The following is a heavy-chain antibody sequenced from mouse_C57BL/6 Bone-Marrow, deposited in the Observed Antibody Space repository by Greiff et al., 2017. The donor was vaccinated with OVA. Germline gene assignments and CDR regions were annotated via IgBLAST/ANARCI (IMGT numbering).Heavy chain of an antibody. CDR3: ARSGITTVVAGRWYFDV. J-gene: IGHJ1*03. CDR2: IYPRSGNT. CDR1: GYTFTSYG. Sequence: QVQLQQSGAELARPGASVKLSCKASGYTFTSYGISWVKQRTGQGLEWIGEIYPRSGNTYYNEKFKGKATLTADKSSSTAYMELRSLTSEDSAVYFCARSGITTVVAGRWYFDVWGTGTTVTVSS. D-gene: IGHD1-1*01. V-gene: IGHV1-81*01.